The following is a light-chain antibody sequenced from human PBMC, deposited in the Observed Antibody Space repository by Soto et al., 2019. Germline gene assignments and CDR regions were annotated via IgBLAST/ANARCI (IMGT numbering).Light chain of an antibody. Sequence: QSALTQPPYASGSPGQSVTFSCTGTSSDVGGYNYVSWYQQHPGRAPKLIIYEVTKRPSGVPDRFSGSKSGNTASLTVSGLQAEDEADYYCSSYAGSNNGVFGGGTKLTVL. CDR1: SSDVGGYNY. CDR2: EVT. J-gene: IGLJ3*02. V-gene: IGLV2-8*01. CDR3: SSYAGSNNGV.